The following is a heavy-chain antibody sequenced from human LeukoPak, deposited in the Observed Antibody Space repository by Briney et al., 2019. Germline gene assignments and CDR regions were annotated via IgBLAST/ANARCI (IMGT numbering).Heavy chain of an antibody. CDR1: GFTFSSYG. Sequence: GGSLRLSCAASGFTFSSYGMHWVRQAPGKGLEWVSYISSSSSTIYYADSVKGRFTISRDNAKNSLYLQMNSLRAEGTAVYYCASETEWVYYYMDVWGKGTTVTVSS. D-gene: IGHD1-26*01. J-gene: IGHJ6*03. CDR2: ISSSSSTI. V-gene: IGHV3-48*01. CDR3: ASETEWVYYYMDV.